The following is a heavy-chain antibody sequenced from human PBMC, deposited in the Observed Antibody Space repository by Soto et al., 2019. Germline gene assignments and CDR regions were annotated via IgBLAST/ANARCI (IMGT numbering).Heavy chain of an antibody. CDR3: ARARDGSGSNRYFDY. J-gene: IGHJ4*02. D-gene: IGHD3-10*01. CDR1: GYTFTSYG. V-gene: IGHV1-18*01. CDR2: ISAYNGNT. Sequence: ASVKVSCKASGYTFTSYGISLVRQAPGQGLEWMGWISAYNGNTNYAQKLQGRVTMTTDTSTSTAYMELRSLRSDDTAVYYCARARDGSGSNRYFDYWGQGTLVTVSS.